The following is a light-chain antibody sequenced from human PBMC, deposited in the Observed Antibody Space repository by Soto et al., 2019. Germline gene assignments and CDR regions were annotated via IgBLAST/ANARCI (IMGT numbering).Light chain of an antibody. CDR2: TAS. V-gene: IGKV1-5*03. CDR3: QQFDVYPST. CDR1: QSISSW. J-gene: IGKJ1*01. Sequence: DIQMTQSPSTLSSSVGDRVTITCRASQSISSWLAWYQQKPGKAPRFLINTASTLEDGVPSRFSGSGAGTEFTRTISSLQPEDSATYYCQQFDVYPSTFGQGTKVEIK.